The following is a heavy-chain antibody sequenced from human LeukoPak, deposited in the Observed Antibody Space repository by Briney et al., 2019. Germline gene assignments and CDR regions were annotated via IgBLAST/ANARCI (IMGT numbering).Heavy chain of an antibody. Sequence: SETLSLICTVSGVSIRSSTYYWGWIRQPPGKGLDWIGNVYYSGSTYYNPSLKSRVTISVDTSKNQISLKLNSVTAADTAVYYCARQAISGYDPPPFDSWGQGTLVTVSS. CDR2: VYYSGST. V-gene: IGHV4-39*01. J-gene: IGHJ4*02. D-gene: IGHD5-12*01. CDR3: ARQAISGYDPPPFDS. CDR1: GVSIRSSTYY.